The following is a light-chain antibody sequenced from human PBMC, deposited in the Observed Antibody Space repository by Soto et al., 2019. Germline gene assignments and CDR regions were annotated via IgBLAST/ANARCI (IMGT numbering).Light chain of an antibody. CDR2: DAS. CDR3: QQRSNWPSWT. Sequence: IVVTQSPATLSLSPGGRAPLSCRASQSVSSYLAWYQQKPGQAPRLLIYDASNRATGIPARFSGSGSGTDFTLTISSLEPEDFAVYYCQQRSNWPSWTFGQGTKVDIK. J-gene: IGKJ1*01. V-gene: IGKV3-11*01. CDR1: QSVSSY.